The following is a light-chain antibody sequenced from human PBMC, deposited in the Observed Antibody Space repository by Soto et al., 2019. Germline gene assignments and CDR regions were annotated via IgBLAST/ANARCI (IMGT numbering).Light chain of an antibody. V-gene: IGLV2-14*03. J-gene: IGLJ1*01. CDR1: SSDIGSYKH. CDR2: EVS. Sequence: QSALTQPVSVSGSPGQSVTISCTGTSSDIGSYKHVSWYQQYPGKAPKLMIYEVSDRPSGVSNRFSGSKSGNTASLTISGLQAEDEADYYCSSYASSRSYVFGTGTKSPS. CDR3: SSYASSRSYV.